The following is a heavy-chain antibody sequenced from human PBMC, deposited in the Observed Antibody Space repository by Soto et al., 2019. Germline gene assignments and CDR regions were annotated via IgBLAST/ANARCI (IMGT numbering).Heavy chain of an antibody. D-gene: IGHD3-10*01. Sequence: PGESLKISCKGSGYSFTSYWISWVRQMPGKGLEWMGRIDPSDSYTNYSPSFQGHVTISADKSISTAYLQWSSLKASDTAMYYCARVRPGSGTYYNVQDYWGQGTLVTVSS. CDR1: GYSFTSYW. CDR3: ARVRPGSGTYYNVQDY. J-gene: IGHJ4*02. V-gene: IGHV5-10-1*01. CDR2: IDPSDSYT.